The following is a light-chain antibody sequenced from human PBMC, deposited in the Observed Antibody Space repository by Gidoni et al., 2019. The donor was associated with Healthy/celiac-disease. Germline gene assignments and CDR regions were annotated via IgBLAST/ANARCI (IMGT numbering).Light chain of an antibody. J-gene: IGKJ2*01. CDR2: WAS. CDR1: QSVLYSSNNKNY. Sequence: IVMTQSPDSLAVSLGERATINCKSSQSVLYSSNNKNYLAWYQQKPGQPPKLLIYWASTRESGVPDRFSGSGSGTDFTLTISSLQAEDVAVYYCQQYYSTAYTFXQXTKLEIK. V-gene: IGKV4-1*01. CDR3: QQYYSTAYT.